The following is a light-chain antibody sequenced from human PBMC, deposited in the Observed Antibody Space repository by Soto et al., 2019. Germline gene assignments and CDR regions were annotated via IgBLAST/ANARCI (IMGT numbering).Light chain of an antibody. V-gene: IGKV3-20*01. J-gene: IGKJ2*01. Sequence: EVVVPQSPGTLSLSPRQRATLSCRASQTITSEYLAWYQHRPGLAPRLLIHGTSNRATGIPDRFSGSGSGTDFTLTISALEPEDFAVYYCQRYGSSPLYAFGQGTKLEI. CDR3: QRYGSSPLYA. CDR2: GTS. CDR1: QTITSEY.